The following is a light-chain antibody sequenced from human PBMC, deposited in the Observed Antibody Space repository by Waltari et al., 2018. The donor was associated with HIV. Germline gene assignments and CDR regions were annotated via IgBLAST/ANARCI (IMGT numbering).Light chain of an antibody. J-gene: IGLJ2*01. V-gene: IGLV3-10*01. CDR3: YSTDNSGHHRV. CDR1: ALPKKY. Sequence: SYELTQPPSVAVSPGQTARITCTGDALPKKYASWYQQKSGQAPVLVIYEDSKRPSGVPGGFTGSSSGTTATVTISGAQVEDEADYYCYSTDNSGHHRVFGTGTKLTVL. CDR2: EDS.